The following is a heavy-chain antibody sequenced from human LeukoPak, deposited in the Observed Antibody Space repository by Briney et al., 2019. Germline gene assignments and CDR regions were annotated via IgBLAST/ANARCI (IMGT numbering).Heavy chain of an antibody. Sequence: PSETLSLTCTVSGGSISSYYWSWIRQPPGKGLEWIGEINHSGSTNYNPSLKSRVTISVDTSKNQFSLKLSSVTAADTAVYYCASDPYSSGNDYWGQGTLVTVSS. D-gene: IGHD6-19*01. CDR1: GGSISSYY. V-gene: IGHV4-34*01. CDR2: INHSGST. CDR3: ASDPYSSGNDY. J-gene: IGHJ4*02.